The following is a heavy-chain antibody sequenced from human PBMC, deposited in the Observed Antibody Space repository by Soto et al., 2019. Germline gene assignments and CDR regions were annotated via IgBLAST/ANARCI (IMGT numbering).Heavy chain of an antibody. CDR2: IIPIFGTA. CDR1: GGTFSSYA. V-gene: IGHV1-69*13. Sequence: GASVKVSCKASGGTFSSYAISWVRQAPGQGLEWMGGIIPIFGTANYAQKFQGRVTITADESTSTAYMELSSLRSEDTAVYYCARVPNYDFWSGYFGYWGQGTLVTVSS. D-gene: IGHD3-3*01. CDR3: ARVPNYDFWSGYFGY. J-gene: IGHJ4*02.